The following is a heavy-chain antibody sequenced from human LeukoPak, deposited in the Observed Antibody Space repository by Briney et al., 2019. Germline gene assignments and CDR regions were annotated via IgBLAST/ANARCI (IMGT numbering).Heavy chain of an antibody. CDR3: AKGRAGYCSGGSCYSASDY. Sequence: PGGSLRLSCAASGFTFSSYAMHWVRQAPGKGLEWVAVISYDGSNKYYADSVKGRFTISRDNSKNTLYLQMNSLRAEDTAVYYCAKGRAGYCSGGSCYSASDYWGQGTLVTVSS. D-gene: IGHD2-15*01. J-gene: IGHJ4*02. V-gene: IGHV3-30-3*01. CDR2: ISYDGSNK. CDR1: GFTFSSYA.